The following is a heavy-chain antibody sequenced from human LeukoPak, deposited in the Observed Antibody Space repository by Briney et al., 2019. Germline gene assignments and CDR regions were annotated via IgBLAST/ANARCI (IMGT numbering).Heavy chain of an antibody. CDR2: IYSGGRT. Sequence: GGSLRLSRAASGFTVISNYMSWVRQAPGKGLEWVAVIYSGGRTYYADSVKGRFTISRDNSKNTLYLQMNSLRAEDTAVYYCARAMSGQEYYYYYGMDGWRQGTTVTDSS. D-gene: IGHD3-22*01. V-gene: IGHV3-53*01. CDR1: GFTVISNY. CDR3: ARAMSGQEYYYYYGMDG. J-gene: IGHJ6*02.